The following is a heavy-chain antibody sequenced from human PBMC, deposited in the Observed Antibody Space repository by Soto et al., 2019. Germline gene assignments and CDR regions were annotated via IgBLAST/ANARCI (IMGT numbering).Heavy chain of an antibody. J-gene: IGHJ4*02. CDR1: GGTFSSYA. CDR3: ARAWYSSSFPIY. D-gene: IGHD6-13*01. V-gene: IGHV1-3*01. CDR2: INAGNGNT. Sequence: QVQLVQSGAEVKKLGSSVKVSCKASGGTFSSYAISWVRQAPGQGLEWMGGINAGNGNTKYSQKFQGRVTITRDTSASTAYMELSSLRSEDTAVYYCARAWYSSSFPIYWGQGTLVTVSS.